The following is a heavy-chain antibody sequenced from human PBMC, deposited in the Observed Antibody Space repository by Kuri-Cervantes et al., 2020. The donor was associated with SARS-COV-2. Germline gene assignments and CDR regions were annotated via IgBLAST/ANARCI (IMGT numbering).Heavy chain of an antibody. CDR2: ISSSSSTI. V-gene: IGHV3-48*02. CDR1: GFTFSSYS. Sequence: GESLKISCAASGFTFSSYSMNWVRQAPGKGLEWVSYISSSSSTIYYADSVKGRFTISRDNAKNSLYLQMNSLRDEDTAVYYCARARRSSGWYGAPFDYWGQGNLVTVAS. CDR3: ARARRSSGWYGAPFDY. J-gene: IGHJ4*02. D-gene: IGHD6-19*01.